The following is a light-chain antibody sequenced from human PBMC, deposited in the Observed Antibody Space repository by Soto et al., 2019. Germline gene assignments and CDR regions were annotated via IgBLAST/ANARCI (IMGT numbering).Light chain of an antibody. CDR3: QPYDISLSLV. CDR1: ISNIGAGYG. CDR2: GNS. V-gene: IGLV1-40*01. J-gene: IGLJ2*01. Sequence: QSVLTQPPSVAGAPGQRVTISCTGSISNIGAGYGVHWYQQLPGTAPKLLIYGNSNRPSGVPDRFSGSKSGTSASLANTGLRAEGEGDYYCQPYDISLSLVVGGGTKVTVL.